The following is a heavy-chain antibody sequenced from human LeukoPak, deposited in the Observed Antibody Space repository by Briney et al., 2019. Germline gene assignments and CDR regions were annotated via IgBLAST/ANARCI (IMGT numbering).Heavy chain of an antibody. D-gene: IGHD3-22*01. J-gene: IGHJ4*02. V-gene: IGHV1-46*03. CDR2: INPSGGST. CDR3: ARGDTYYYDSSGYYYNY. Sequence: ASVKVSCKASGYTFTSYYMHWVRQAPGQGLEWMGIINPSGGSTSYAQKFQGRVTMTRDMSTSTVYMELSSLRSEDTAVYYCARGDTYYYDSSGYYYNYWGQGTLVTVYS. CDR1: GYTFTSYY.